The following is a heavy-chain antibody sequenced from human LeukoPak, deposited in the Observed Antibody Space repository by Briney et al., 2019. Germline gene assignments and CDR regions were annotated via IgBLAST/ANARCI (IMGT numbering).Heavy chain of an antibody. J-gene: IGHJ4*02. V-gene: IGHV4-61*02. CDR1: GGSISSGSYY. Sequence: SETLSLTCTVSGGSISSGSYYWSWIRQPAGKGLEWIGRIYTSGSTNYNPSLKSRVTISVDTSKNQFSLKLSSVTAADTAVCYCARDAHSSGWYYFDYWGQGTLVTVSS. CDR2: IYTSGST. D-gene: IGHD6-19*01. CDR3: ARDAHSSGWYYFDY.